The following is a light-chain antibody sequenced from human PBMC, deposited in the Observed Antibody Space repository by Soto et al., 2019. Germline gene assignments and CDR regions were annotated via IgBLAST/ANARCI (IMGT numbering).Light chain of an antibody. CDR2: GVS. J-gene: IGKJ2*01. CDR1: QDFTSSY. V-gene: IGKV3-20*01. CDR3: QQYGSSPYT. Sequence: IVLTQSPGTLSLSPGERATLSCRASQDFTSSYLAWYQQKPGQAPRLLVYGVSRRVTGIPDRFSGSGSGTDFTLTISRLEPEDFALYYCQQYGSSPYTFGQGTTLEIK.